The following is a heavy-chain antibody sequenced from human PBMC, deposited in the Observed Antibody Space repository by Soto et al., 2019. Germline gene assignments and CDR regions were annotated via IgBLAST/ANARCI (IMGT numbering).Heavy chain of an antibody. V-gene: IGHV3-23*01. CDR1: GFTFSSYS. CDR3: AKRDYGSARSRPLINY. J-gene: IGHJ4*02. CDR2: VGGGGDNI. Sequence: QLLESGGGLVQPGGSLRLSCAASGFTFSSYSMNWVRQAPGKGLQWVATVGGGGDNIFYADSVKGRFTISRDDSQNMLFLQMTSLSPEDTAVYFCAKRDYGSARSRPLINYWGQGTGVTVSS. D-gene: IGHD3-10*01.